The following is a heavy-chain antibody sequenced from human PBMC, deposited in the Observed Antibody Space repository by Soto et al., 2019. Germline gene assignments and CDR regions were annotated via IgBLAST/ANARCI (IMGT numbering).Heavy chain of an antibody. D-gene: IGHD5-12*01. J-gene: IGHJ6*02. CDR3: ARALRGYSGYDSPDKDGMDV. CDR2: IYYSGST. Sequence: QVQLQESGPGLVKPSQTLSPTCTVSGGSISSGDYYWSWIRQPPGKGLEWIGYIYYSGSTYYNPSLKSRVTISVDTSKNQFSLKLSPVTAADTAVYYCARALRGYSGYDSPDKDGMDVWGQGTTVTVSS. V-gene: IGHV4-30-4*01. CDR1: GGSISSGDYY.